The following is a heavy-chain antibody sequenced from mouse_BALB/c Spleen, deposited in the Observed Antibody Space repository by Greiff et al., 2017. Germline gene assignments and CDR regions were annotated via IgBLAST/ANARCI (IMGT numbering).Heavy chain of an antibody. V-gene: IGHV2-6-5*01. J-gene: IGHJ4*01. CDR1: GFSLTDYG. CDR2: IWGGGST. Sequence: VMLVESGPGLVAPSQSLSITCTVSGFSLTDYGVSWIRQPPGKGLEWLGVIWGGGSTYYNSALKSRLSISKDNSKSQVFLKMNSLQTDDTAMYYCAKIYYGNLYAMDYWGQGTSVTVSS. CDR3: AKIYYGNLYAMDY. D-gene: IGHD2-1*01.